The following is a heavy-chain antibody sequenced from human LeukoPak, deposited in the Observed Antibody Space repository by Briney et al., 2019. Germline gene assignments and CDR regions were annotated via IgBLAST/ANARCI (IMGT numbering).Heavy chain of an antibody. J-gene: IGHJ4*02. CDR3: ARVGDILTGYYLAEKLDY. Sequence: ASVKVCCKASGGTFSSYGISWVRQAPGQGLEWMGWISAYNGNTNYAQKLQGRATMTTDTSTSTAYMELRSLRSDDTAVYYCARVGDILTGYYLAEKLDYWGQGTLVTGSS. D-gene: IGHD3-9*01. V-gene: IGHV1-18*01. CDR1: GGTFSSYG. CDR2: ISAYNGNT.